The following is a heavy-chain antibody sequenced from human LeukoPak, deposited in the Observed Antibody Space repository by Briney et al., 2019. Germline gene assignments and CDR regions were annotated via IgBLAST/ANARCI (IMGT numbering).Heavy chain of an antibody. D-gene: IGHD3-10*01. CDR1: GGSVSSYY. V-gene: IGHV4-59*02. J-gene: IGHJ3*02. Sequence: SETLSLTCSVSGGSVSSYYWTWIRQSPGKGLEWIGDIYKNVSTNYNPSLQSRVTISVDTSKNQFSLKMTSVTAADTAVYYCAREGILWFGNNAFDIWGPGTMVTVSS. CDR3: AREGILWFGNNAFDI. CDR2: IYKNVST.